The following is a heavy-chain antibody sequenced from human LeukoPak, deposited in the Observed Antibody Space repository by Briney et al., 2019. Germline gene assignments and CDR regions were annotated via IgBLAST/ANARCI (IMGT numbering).Heavy chain of an antibody. CDR1: GYRFSNYW. D-gene: IGHD1-14*01. V-gene: IGHV5-51*01. Sequence: GESLKISCKGSGYRFSNYWIGWVRQMPGRGLECMGIMYPGDSDARYSPSFQGQITMSADKSIDTAYLQWNSLKASDTAIYYCAREEITGTPVYYWGQGTVVTVSS. CDR3: AREEITGTPVYY. CDR2: MYPGDSDA. J-gene: IGHJ4*02.